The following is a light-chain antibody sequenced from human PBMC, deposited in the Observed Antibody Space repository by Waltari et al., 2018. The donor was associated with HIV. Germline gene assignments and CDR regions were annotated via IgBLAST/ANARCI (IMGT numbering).Light chain of an antibody. CDR3: AVWDDSLNAYV. CDR2: NTD. CDR1: SSNVGSTT. Sequence: QSVLTQPPSSSGTPGQRLTISCSGSSSNVGSTTVNWYQHLPGAAPKLLILNTDQRPSGVPARFSGSKSGTSASLAISGLQSEDEADYYCAVWDDSLNAYVFGTGTTVTVL. J-gene: IGLJ1*01. V-gene: IGLV1-44*01.